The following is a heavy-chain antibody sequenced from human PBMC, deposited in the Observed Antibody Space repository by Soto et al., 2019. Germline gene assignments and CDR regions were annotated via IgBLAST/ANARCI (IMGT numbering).Heavy chain of an antibody. CDR3: AKEGYDFWSGYYPHYYYCGMDV. CDR2: ISYDGSNK. CDR1: VFTFSIYG. J-gene: IGHJ6*01. D-gene: IGHD3-3*01. Sequence: RGGRLVSCAVSVFTFSIYGMPWVRQAPGKGLEPVGVISYDGSNKYYADSVKGRFTISRDNSKNTLYLQMISLRAEDTAVYYCAKEGYDFWSGYYPHYYYCGMDVWGQGTTVTVSS. V-gene: IGHV3-30*18.